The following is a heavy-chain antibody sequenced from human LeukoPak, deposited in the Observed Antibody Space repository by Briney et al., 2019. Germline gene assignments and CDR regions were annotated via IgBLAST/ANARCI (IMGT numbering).Heavy chain of an antibody. J-gene: IGHJ4*02. V-gene: IGHV3-15*05. CDR1: GFTFRNAW. CDR3: TTPRLPLLWLGDLPTFDY. Sequence: NPGGSLRLSCAASGFTFRNAWMSWVRQAPGKGLEWVGRIKSKTDGGTTDYAADVKGRFTISRDDSKNTLYLQMNSLKTEDTAVYYCTTPRLPLLWLGDLPTFDYWGQGALVTVSS. CDR2: IKSKTDGGTT. D-gene: IGHD3-10*01.